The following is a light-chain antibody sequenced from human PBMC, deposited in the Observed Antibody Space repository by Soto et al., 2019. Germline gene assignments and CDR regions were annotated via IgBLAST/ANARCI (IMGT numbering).Light chain of an antibody. CDR1: TSDIGGYDY. J-gene: IGLJ1*01. CDR2: EVS. CDR3: SSSTTTSALV. V-gene: IGLV2-14*01. Sequence: QSVLTQPASVSGAPGQSITISCTGTTSDIGGYDYVSWYQHHPGRPPKLLIFEVSDRPPGVSNRFSASKSGNTASLTISGLQTEDEADYFCSSSTTTSALVFGTGTKVTV.